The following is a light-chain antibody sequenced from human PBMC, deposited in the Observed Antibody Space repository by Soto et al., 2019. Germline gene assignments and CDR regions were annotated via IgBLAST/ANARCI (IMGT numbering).Light chain of an antibody. Sequence: QAVVTQEPSVTVSPGETVTLTCGSSTGAVTNGHYPFWFQQKPGQAPMTLIYDTSNKHSWTPARFSGSLLGGKAALTLAGAQPEDEADYYCLLSYSSTSVVFGGGTKLT. J-gene: IGLJ2*01. CDR1: TGAVTNGHY. CDR3: LLSYSSTSVV. V-gene: IGLV7-46*01. CDR2: DTS.